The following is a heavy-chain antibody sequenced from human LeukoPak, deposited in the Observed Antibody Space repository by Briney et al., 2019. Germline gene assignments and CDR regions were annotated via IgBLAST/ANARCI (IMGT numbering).Heavy chain of an antibody. J-gene: IGHJ6*03. Sequence: GGSLRLSCEASGSGFTFGNFGMSWVRQAPGKGLEWLSGISGSGYYTYYADSVKGRFTISRDNSKNTLYIEMNSLRAEDTAVYYCAKDGAWGDYYFYFYMDVWGKGTTVTVSS. CDR2: ISGSGYYT. V-gene: IGHV3-23*01. CDR3: AKDGAWGDYYFYFYMDV. D-gene: IGHD3-16*01. CDR1: GSGFTFGNFG.